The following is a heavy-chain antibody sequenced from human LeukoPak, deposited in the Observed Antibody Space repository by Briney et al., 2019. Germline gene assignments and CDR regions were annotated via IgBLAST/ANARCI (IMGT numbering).Heavy chain of an antibody. CDR3: ARERSGTYYYDSSRYGWFDP. Sequence: ASVKVSCKASGYTFTSYGISWVRQAPGQGLEWMGRINPNSGGTNYAQKFQGRVTMTRDTSISTAYMELSRLRSDDTAVYYCARERSGTYYYDSSRYGWFDPWGQGTLVTVSS. CDR2: INPNSGGT. CDR1: GYTFTSYG. V-gene: IGHV1-2*06. D-gene: IGHD3-22*01. J-gene: IGHJ5*02.